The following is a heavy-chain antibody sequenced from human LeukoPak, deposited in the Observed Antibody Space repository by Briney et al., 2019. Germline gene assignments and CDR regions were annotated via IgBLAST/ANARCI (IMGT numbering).Heavy chain of an antibody. CDR1: GYTFTSYG. J-gene: IGHJ3*02. D-gene: IGHD3-3*01. CDR2: ISAYNGNT. Sequence: ASVKLSCKASGYTFTSYGISWVRQAPGQGLEWMGWISAYNGNTNYAQKLQGRVTMTTDTSTSTAYMELRSLRSDDTAVYYCARAGFESSYDFWSGYSEGAFDIWGQGTMVTVSS. CDR3: ARAGFESSYDFWSGYSEGAFDI. V-gene: IGHV1-18*01.